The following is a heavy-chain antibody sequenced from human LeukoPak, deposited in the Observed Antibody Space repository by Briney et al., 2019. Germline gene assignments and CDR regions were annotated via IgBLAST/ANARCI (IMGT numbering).Heavy chain of an antibody. Sequence: GRSLRLSCAASGFTYNSHAMHWVRQAPGKGLEWVAVIWYDGSNKYYADSVKGRFTISRDNSKNTMHLEMNSLRAEDTAVYHCARAGGSYYPYFYYGMDVWGQGTAVTVSS. CDR2: IWYDGSNK. V-gene: IGHV3-33*01. CDR3: ARAGGSYYPYFYYGMDV. CDR1: GFTYNSHA. D-gene: IGHD1-26*01. J-gene: IGHJ6*02.